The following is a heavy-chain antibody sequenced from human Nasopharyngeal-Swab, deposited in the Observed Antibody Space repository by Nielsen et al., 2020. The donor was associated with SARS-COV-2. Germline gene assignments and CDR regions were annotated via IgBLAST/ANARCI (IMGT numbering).Heavy chain of an antibody. CDR2: IYPSDSDT. Sequence: VRQMPGKGLEWMGIIYPSDSDTRYSPSFQGQVTISADKSIGTAYLQWSSLKASDTAMYYCARQGGGFLTGDLYYGMDVWGQGTTVTVSS. V-gene: IGHV5-51*01. J-gene: IGHJ6*02. CDR3: ARQGGGFLTGDLYYGMDV. D-gene: IGHD3-9*01.